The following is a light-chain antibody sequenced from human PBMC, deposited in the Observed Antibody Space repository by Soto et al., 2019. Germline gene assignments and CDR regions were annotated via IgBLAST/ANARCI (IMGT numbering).Light chain of an antibody. CDR2: GAS. J-gene: IGKJ1*01. Sequence: DIVMTPSPATLSVSPGERSTLSCRASQSVSSNLAWYQQKPGQAPRLLIYGASTRATGIPARFSGSGSGTEFTLTISSLQSEDFAVYYCQQYNNGPPGTFGQGTKVDIK. CDR1: QSVSSN. CDR3: QQYNNGPPGT. V-gene: IGKV3-15*01.